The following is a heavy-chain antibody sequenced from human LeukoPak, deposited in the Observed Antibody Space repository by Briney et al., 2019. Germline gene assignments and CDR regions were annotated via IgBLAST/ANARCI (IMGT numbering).Heavy chain of an antibody. D-gene: IGHD4-23*01. CDR2: IYPGDCDT. Sequence: PGESLKISCTASGFTFTSYWIGWVRQMPGKGLEWVAIIYPGDCDTRYRPSFQGQITISADKSIYTAYPQWSSLKASDTAMYYCTIHSGNSGQAYWGQGTLVTVSS. CDR1: GFTFTSYW. V-gene: IGHV5-51*03. CDR3: TIHSGNSGQAY. J-gene: IGHJ4*02.